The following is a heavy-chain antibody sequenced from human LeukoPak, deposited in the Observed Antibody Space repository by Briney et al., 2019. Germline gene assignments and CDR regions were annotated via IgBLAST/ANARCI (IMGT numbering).Heavy chain of an antibody. V-gene: IGHV1-69*13. J-gene: IGHJ5*02. CDR1: GGTFSSYA. Sequence: SVKVSCKASGGTFSSYAISWVRQAPGQGLEWMGGIIPIFGTANYAQKFQGRVTITADESTSTAYMELSSLRSEDTAVYYCARMSYYDSSGDNWFDPWGQGTLVTVSS. CDR2: IIPIFGTA. D-gene: IGHD3-22*01. CDR3: ARMSYYDSSGDNWFDP.